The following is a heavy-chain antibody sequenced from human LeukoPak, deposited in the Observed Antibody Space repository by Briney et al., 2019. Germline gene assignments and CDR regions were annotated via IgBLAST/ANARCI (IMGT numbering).Heavy chain of an antibody. V-gene: IGHV3-21*01. D-gene: IGHD4-23*01. CDR3: ARDWGDGNGRREVDY. Sequence: GGSLRLSGAASGFTFSSYSMNWVRQAPGKGLEWVSSISSSSSYIYYADSVKGRFTISRDNAKNSLYLQMNSLRAEDTAVYYCARDWGDGNGRREVDYWGQGTLATVSS. CDR2: ISSSSSYI. CDR1: GFTFSSYS. J-gene: IGHJ4*02.